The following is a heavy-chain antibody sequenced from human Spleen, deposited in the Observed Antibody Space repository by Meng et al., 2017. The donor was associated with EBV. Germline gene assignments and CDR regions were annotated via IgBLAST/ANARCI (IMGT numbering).Heavy chain of an antibody. V-gene: IGHV4-4*02. J-gene: IGHJ4*02. Sequence: QGQLGESGPGLVRPSGTLYLTCAVSRGFITSGDWWSWVRQSPGKGLEWIGEIHHSGGTSYNPSLKSRVTISLDMSKGQFSLRLSSVTAADTAVYYCARAGYHRPASEYWGQGTLVTVSS. CDR2: IHHSGGT. CDR3: ARAGYHRPASEY. D-gene: IGHD2-15*01. CDR1: RGFITSGDW.